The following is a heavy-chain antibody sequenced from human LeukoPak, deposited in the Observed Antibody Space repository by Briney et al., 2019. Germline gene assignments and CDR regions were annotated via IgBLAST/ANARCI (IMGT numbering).Heavy chain of an antibody. CDR2: IYYSGST. D-gene: IGHD5/OR15-5a*01. V-gene: IGHV4-39*07. CDR3: ARDDLSQYYFDY. J-gene: IGHJ4*02. Sequence: SETLSLTCTVSGGSISSSSYYWGWIRQPPGKGLEWIGSIYYSGSTNYNPSLKSRVTIPVDTSKNQFSLKLSSVTAADTAVYYCARDDLSQYYFDYWGQGTLVTVSS. CDR1: GGSISSSSYY.